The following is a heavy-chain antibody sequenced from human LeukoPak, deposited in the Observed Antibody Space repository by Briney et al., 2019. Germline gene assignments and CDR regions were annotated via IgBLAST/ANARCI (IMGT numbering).Heavy chain of an antibody. V-gene: IGHV3-30*04. CDR2: ISYDGSNK. CDR3: ARDLWGSYGLRYYFDY. Sequence: GRSLRLSCAASGFTFSSYAMHWVRQAPGKGLEWVAVISYDGSNKYYADSVKDRFTISRDNSKNTLYLQMNSLRAEDTAVYYCARDLWGSYGLRYYFDYWGQGTLVTVSS. J-gene: IGHJ4*02. D-gene: IGHD5-18*01. CDR1: GFTFSSYA.